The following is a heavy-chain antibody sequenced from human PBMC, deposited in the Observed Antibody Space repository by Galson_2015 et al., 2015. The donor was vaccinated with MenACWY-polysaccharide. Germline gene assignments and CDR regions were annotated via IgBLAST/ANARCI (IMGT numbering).Heavy chain of an antibody. CDR3: STSHLGYHDSSGLGLDV. J-gene: IGHJ6*02. V-gene: IGHV3-15*01. D-gene: IGHD3-22*01. CDR1: GITFTNAW. CDR2: INSKSDGGAA. Sequence: SLRLSCAAAGITFTNAWMSWVRQAPGKGLEWVGLINSKSDGGAADYAAPVKGRFSISRDDSKNTVYLQMNSLRTEDTAVYYCSTSHLGYHDSSGLGLDVWGPGTTVTVSS.